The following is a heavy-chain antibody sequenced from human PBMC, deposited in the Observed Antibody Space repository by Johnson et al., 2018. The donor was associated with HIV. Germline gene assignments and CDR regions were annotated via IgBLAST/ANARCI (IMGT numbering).Heavy chain of an antibody. CDR1: GFTFDDYG. D-gene: IGHD4-17*01. CDR3: ARANSYGDYRAKAFDI. J-gene: IGHJ3*02. CDR2: INWNGGST. V-gene: IGHV3-20*04. Sequence: VQLVESGGGVVRPGGSLRLSCAASGFTFDDYGMSWVRQVPGKGLEWVSGINWNGGSTGYADSVKGRLPISRDNAKTSLYLQMNSLRAEDTALYYCARANSYGDYRAKAFDIWGQGTMVTVSS.